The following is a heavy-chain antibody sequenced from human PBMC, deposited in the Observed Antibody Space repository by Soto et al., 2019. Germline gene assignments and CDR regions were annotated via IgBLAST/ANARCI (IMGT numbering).Heavy chain of an antibody. Sequence: QVQLQESGPGLVKPSETLSLTCTVFGGSISSYYWSWIRQPPGKGLEWIGYIYYSGSTNYNPSLKSRVTISVDTSKNQFSLKLSSVTAADTAVYYCARGVVYDILTGYSNWFDPWGQGTLVTVSS. J-gene: IGHJ5*02. D-gene: IGHD3-9*01. CDR1: GGSISSYY. CDR3: ARGVVYDILTGYSNWFDP. CDR2: IYYSGST. V-gene: IGHV4-59*01.